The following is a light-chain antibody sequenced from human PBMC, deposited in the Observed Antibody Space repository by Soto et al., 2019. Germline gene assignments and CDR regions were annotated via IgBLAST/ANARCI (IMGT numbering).Light chain of an antibody. CDR1: RSDVGNYNY. J-gene: IGLJ2*01. V-gene: IGLV2-14*01. CDR2: DVS. CDR3: SSYTTTGALVV. Sequence: QSALTQPASVSGSPGQSITISCTGTRSDVGNYNYVSWYQQHPGEAPKLIIFDVSDRPSGVSNRFSGSKSDNTASLTISGLQAEDEAYYYCSSYTTTGALVVFGGGTKVTVL.